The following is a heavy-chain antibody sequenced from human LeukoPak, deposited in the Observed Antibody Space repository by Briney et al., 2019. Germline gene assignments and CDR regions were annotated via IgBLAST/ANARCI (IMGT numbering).Heavy chain of an antibody. CDR1: GGSISSGAYY. CDR2: RYYTGST. V-gene: IGHV4-30-2*01. Sequence: SQTLSLTCTVSGGSISSGAYYWTWLRQPPGKGLEWIGCRYYTGSTWYNPSLQSRVTVSVDRSENQFSLKLTSVTAADTAVYYCARRSDPYGGYFDYWGQGTLVTVSS. CDR3: ARRSDPYGGYFDY. J-gene: IGHJ4*02. D-gene: IGHD4-17*01.